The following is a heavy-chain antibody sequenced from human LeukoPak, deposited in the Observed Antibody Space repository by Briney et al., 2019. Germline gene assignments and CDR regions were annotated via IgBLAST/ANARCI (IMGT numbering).Heavy chain of an antibody. D-gene: IGHD5-18*01. CDR1: GFTFSGYC. Sequence: GGSLRISCAASGFTFSGYCMHWVRQAQGKGLVWVSRIKSDGSYTTYADSVKGRFTISRDNAKNTLYLQMNSLRDEDTAVYYCARDVRGGYHDYWGQGTLVTVSS. CDR3: ARDVRGGYHDY. CDR2: IKSDGSYT. V-gene: IGHV3-74*01. J-gene: IGHJ4*02.